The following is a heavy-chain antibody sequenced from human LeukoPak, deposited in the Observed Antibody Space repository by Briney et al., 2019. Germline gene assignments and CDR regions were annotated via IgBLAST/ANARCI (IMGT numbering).Heavy chain of an antibody. Sequence: PGGSLRLSCATSGFPFETNAMSWVRQAPGKGLEWVATIGNTETFYADSVTGRFTISRDNSKNTVNLQMNRLRAEDTAVYYCARGSPYCSSTSCYFDYWGQGTLVTVSS. CDR1: GFPFETNA. CDR3: ARGSPYCSSTSCYFDY. CDR2: IGNTET. D-gene: IGHD2-2*01. J-gene: IGHJ4*02. V-gene: IGHV3-23*01.